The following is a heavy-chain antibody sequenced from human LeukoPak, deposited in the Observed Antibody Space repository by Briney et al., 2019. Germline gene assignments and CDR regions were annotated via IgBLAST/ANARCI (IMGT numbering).Heavy chain of an antibody. V-gene: IGHV3-15*01. J-gene: IGHJ4*02. D-gene: IGHD6-13*01. CDR3: TTDRIAKRDFDY. CDR1: GFTFSNAW. Sequence: PGGSLRLSCAASGFTFSNAWMSWVRQAPGKGLEWVGRIKSKTDGGTTDYAAPVKGRFTISRDDSKNTLYLQMNSLKTEDTAVYYCTTDRIAKRDFDYWGQGTLVTVSS. CDR2: IKSKTDGGTT.